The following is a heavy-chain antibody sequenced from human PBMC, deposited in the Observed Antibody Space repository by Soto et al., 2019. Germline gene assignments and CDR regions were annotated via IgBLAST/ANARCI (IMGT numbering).Heavy chain of an antibody. D-gene: IGHD3-22*01. V-gene: IGHV1-69*13. CDR2: IIPIFGTA. CDR1: GGTFSSYA. Sequence: ASVKVSCKASGGTFSSYAISWVRQAPGQGLEWMGGIIPIFGTANYAQKFQGRVTITADESTSTAYMELSSLRSEDTAVYYCARDEKYYYDSSGYPYGMDVWGQGTTVTVSS. CDR3: ARDEKYYYDSSGYPYGMDV. J-gene: IGHJ6*02.